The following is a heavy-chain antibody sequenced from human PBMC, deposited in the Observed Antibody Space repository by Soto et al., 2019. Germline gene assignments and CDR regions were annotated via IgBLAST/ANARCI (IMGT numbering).Heavy chain of an antibody. CDR2: ISGSVDST. D-gene: IGHD6-6*01. Sequence: PGGALRLSCAASGFTFSNYDMSWVRQAPGKGLEWVSMISGSVDSTYYADSVKGRFTISRGNSKNTLYLQMNSLRAEDTAVYYCAKCGGSSGYEAADHWGQGTLVTVPS. CDR1: GFTFSNYD. CDR3: AKCGGSSGYEAADH. V-gene: IGHV3-23*01. J-gene: IGHJ4*02.